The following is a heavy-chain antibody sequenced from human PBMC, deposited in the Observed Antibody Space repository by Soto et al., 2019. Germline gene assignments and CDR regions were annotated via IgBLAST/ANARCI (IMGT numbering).Heavy chain of an antibody. CDR2: ISAYNGNT. D-gene: IGHD3-3*01. J-gene: IGHJ3*02. CDR1: GYTFTSYG. Sequence: QVQLVQSGAEVKKPGASVKVSCKASGYTFTSYGISWVRQAPGQGLEWMGWISAYNGNTNYAQKRQGRVTMTTDTSTSTEYMVLSSLRSDDTDVYYCARDSVSYYDCGSVYYGVAFDIWGQGTMVTVSS. CDR3: ARDSVSYYDCGSVYYGVAFDI. V-gene: IGHV1-18*01.